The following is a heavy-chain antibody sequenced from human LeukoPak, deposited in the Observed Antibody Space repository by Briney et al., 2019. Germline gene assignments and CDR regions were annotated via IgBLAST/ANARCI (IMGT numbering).Heavy chain of an antibody. CDR1: GVSINSAGHY. CDR2: ISYNGSP. J-gene: IGHJ4*02. D-gene: IGHD3-16*02. Sequence: QASETLSLTCTVSGVSINSAGHYWTWIRHPPETGLEWIGYISYNGSPSYNPSLRSRLAISLDMSKNQFSLRLNSVTAADTAVYYCAKERAGYTNPYYFDYWGQGTLVTVSS. V-gene: IGHV4-31*03. CDR3: AKERAGYTNPYYFDY.